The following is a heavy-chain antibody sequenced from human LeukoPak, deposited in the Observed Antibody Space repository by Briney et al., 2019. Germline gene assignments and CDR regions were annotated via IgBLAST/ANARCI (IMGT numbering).Heavy chain of an antibody. D-gene: IGHD6-13*01. J-gene: IGHJ5*02. CDR2: IYYSGST. V-gene: IGHV4-59*01. CDR3: ARFFIAAAFDP. CDR1: GGSTSSYY. Sequence: SETLSLTCTVSGGSTSSYYWSWIRQPPGKGLEWIGYIYYSGSTNYNPSLKSRVTISVDTSKNQFSLKLSSVTAADTAVYYCARFFIAAAFDPWGQGTLVTVSS.